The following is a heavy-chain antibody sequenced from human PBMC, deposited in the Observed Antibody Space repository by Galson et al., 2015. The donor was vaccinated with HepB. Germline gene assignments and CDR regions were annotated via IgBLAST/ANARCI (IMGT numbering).Heavy chain of an antibody. Sequence: SLRLSWAASGFTLSNHWMRWVRQAPGAGREWVANIKQEGSEMYYVDSAKGRFTISRDNAKNSLYLQMNSLRVEDTAVYYCAGYYYESGAYVGFDTWGQGTLVTVSS. CDR2: IKQEGSEM. CDR3: AGYYYESGAYVGFDT. V-gene: IGHV3-7*01. CDR1: GFTLSNHW. J-gene: IGHJ5*02. D-gene: IGHD3-10*01.